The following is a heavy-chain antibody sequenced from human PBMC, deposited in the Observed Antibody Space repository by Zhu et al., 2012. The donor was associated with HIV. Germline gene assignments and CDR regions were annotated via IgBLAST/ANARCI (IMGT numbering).Heavy chain of an antibody. CDR2: IYYSGST. CDR3: AREPVTPYYYYGMDV. CDR1: GGSISSHY. Sequence: QVQPQESGPGLVKPSETLSLTCTVSGGSISSHYWSWIRQPPGKGLEWIGYIYYSGSTNYNPSLKSRVTISVDTSKNQFSLKLSSVTAADTAVYYCAREPVTPYYYYGMDVWGQGTTVTVSS. V-gene: IGHV4-59*11. D-gene: IGHD4-23*01. J-gene: IGHJ6*02.